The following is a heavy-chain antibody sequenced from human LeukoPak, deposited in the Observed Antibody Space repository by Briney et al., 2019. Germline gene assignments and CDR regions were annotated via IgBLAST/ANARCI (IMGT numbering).Heavy chain of an antibody. CDR3: ARDPRRDYLRPQDAFDI. CDR1: GGTFSRHA. V-gene: IGHV1-69*13. Sequence: GASVKVSCKASGGTFSRHAISWVRQAPGQGLGWMGGIIPMLGTSDLAQKFQGRLTITADESTNTAYMELRNLRSEDTAVYYCARDPRRDYLRPQDAFDIWGQGTVVTVSS. J-gene: IGHJ3*02. D-gene: IGHD4-11*01. CDR2: IIPMLGTS.